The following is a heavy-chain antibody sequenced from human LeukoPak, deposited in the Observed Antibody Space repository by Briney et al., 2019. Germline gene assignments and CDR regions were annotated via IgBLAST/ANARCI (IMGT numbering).Heavy chain of an antibody. V-gene: IGHV3-21*01. D-gene: IGHD2-15*01. J-gene: IGHJ4*02. Sequence: PGGSLRLSCAASGFTFGSYSLNWVRQAPGKGLEWVSSISSSGSHIHYADSVKGRFSISRDNAKNSLYLQMHSLSAEDTAVYYCARDPGYCTASTCYSMPFDNWGQGTLVTVSS. CDR1: GFTFGSYS. CDR3: ARDPGYCTASTCYSMPFDN. CDR2: ISSSGSHI.